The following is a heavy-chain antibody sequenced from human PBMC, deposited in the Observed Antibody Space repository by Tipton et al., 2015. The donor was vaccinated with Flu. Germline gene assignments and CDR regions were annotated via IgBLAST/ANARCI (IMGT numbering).Heavy chain of an antibody. D-gene: IGHD3-16*01. V-gene: IGHV3-30*04. J-gene: IGHJ4*02. Sequence: QVQLVQSGGGVVQPGRSLRLSCAASGFTFSSYAMHWVRQAPGKGLEWVAVISYDGSNKYYADSVKGRFTISRDNSKNTLYLQMNSLRAEDTAVYYCAREAYDYVWVGYDYFDYWGQGTLVTISS. CDR3: AREAYDYVWVGYDYFDY. CDR2: ISYDGSNK. CDR1: GFTFSSYA.